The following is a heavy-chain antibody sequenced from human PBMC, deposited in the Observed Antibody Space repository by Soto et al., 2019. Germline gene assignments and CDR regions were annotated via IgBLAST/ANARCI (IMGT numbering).Heavy chain of an antibody. V-gene: IGHV1-3*01. Sequence: ASVKVSCKASGYIFTSSTIHWVRQAPGQSLEWMGWINADYRNTKYSQKFHDRVTITRDTSASTAYMELSSLRSEDTAVYYCARGDTISMIVFAAEAGRNWFDPWGQGTLVTVSS. CDR2: INADYRNT. J-gene: IGHJ5*02. CDR3: ARGDTISMIVFAAEAGRNWFDP. D-gene: IGHD3-22*01. CDR1: GYIFTSST.